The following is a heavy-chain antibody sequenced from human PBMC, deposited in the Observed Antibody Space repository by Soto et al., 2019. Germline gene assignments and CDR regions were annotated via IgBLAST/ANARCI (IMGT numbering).Heavy chain of an antibody. D-gene: IGHD2-15*01. CDR1: GFIVSDTY. Sequence: EVQLVESGGGLVQPGGSLRLSCTASGFIVSDTYMNWVRQAPGKGLEWVSVISNRGDTHYADSVRGRFSLSRDIADNTLHLQMNNPSVKDTSVYYCAREPRYCRGGSCSITGDAFDIRGQGTMVTVSS. J-gene: IGHJ3*02. CDR2: ISNRGDT. CDR3: AREPRYCRGGSCSITGDAFDI. V-gene: IGHV3-66*01.